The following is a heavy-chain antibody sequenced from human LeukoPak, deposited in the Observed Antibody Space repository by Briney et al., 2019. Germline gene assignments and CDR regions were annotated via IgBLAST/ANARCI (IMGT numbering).Heavy chain of an antibody. Sequence: ASVKVSCKASGYTFTSYYMHGVRHAPGQGLEYRGIINPSGGSTSYAQKFQGRDTMTRDTSTSTVYMELSSLRSEDTAGYYWPRGWGSSNIYYMDVWGKGTTVTVSS. V-gene: IGHV1-46*01. CDR3: PRGWGSSNIYYMDV. CDR2: INPSGGST. J-gene: IGHJ6*03. D-gene: IGHD6-13*01. CDR1: GYTFTSYY.